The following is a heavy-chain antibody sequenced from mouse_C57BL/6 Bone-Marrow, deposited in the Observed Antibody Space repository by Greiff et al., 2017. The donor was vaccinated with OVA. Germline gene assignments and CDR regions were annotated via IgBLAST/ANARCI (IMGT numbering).Heavy chain of an antibody. V-gene: IGHV5-6*01. CDR2: ISSGGSYT. J-gene: IGHJ2*01. CDR3: ARHSVLRNYFDY. D-gene: IGHD1-2*01. Sequence: EVKLMESGGDLVKPGGSLKLSCAASGFTFSSYGMSWVRQTPDKRLEWVATISSGGSYTYYPDSVKGRFTISRDNAKNTLYLQMSSLKSEDTAMYYCARHSVLRNYFDYWGQGTTLTVSS. CDR1: GFTFSSYG.